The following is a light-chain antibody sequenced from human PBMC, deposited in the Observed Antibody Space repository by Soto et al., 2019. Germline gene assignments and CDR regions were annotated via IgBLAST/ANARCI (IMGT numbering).Light chain of an antibody. CDR3: QQDNSYSDT. J-gene: IGKJ1*01. CDR1: QGISSY. Sequence: DLQRTQSPSSLSASPGYRVTITCRASQGISSYLAWYQQKPGKAPKLLIYAASTLQSGVPSRFSGSGSGTEFTLTISSLQPDDFATYYCQQDNSYSDTFGQGTKV. V-gene: IGKV1-9*01. CDR2: AAS.